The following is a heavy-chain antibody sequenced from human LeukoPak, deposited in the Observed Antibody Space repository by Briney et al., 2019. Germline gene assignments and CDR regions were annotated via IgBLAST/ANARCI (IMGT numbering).Heavy chain of an antibody. CDR2: INHSGST. D-gene: IGHD6-19*01. CDR1: GGSFRGYY. CDR3: ARSRGWSPIDY. J-gene: IGHJ4*02. Sequence: SETLSLTCAVYGGSFRGYYWSGIRPPPGKGLEWIGEINHSGSTNYNPSLKSRVTISVDTSKNQFSLKLSSVTASDTAVYYCARSRGWSPIDYWGQGTLVTVSS. V-gene: IGHV4-34*01.